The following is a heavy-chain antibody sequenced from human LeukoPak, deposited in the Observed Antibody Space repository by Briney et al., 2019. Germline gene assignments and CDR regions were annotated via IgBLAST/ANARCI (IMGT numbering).Heavy chain of an antibody. CDR1: GFTFSSYA. Sequence: GGSLRLSCAASGFTFSSYAMSWVRQAPGKGLEWVSAISGSGGSTYYADSVKGRFTISRDNSKNTLYLQMNSLRAEDTAVYYRAKSYNWNYVRPFDYWGQGTLVTVSS. J-gene: IGHJ4*02. CDR3: AKSYNWNYVRPFDY. V-gene: IGHV3-23*01. D-gene: IGHD1-7*01. CDR2: ISGSGGST.